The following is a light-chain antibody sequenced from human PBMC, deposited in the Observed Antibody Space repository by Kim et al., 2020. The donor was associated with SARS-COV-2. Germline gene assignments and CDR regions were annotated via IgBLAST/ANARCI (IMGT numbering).Light chain of an antibody. J-gene: IGKJ4*01. CDR1: QSLNNRY. Sequence: PGERATLSCRASQSLNNRYLAWYQQRPGQALRLLIYGASSRATGIPDRFSGSESGTDFILTINRLEPEDFGVYYCQQSHASPLVSFGGGTRVEI. CDR3: QQSHASPLVS. CDR2: GAS. V-gene: IGKV3-20*01.